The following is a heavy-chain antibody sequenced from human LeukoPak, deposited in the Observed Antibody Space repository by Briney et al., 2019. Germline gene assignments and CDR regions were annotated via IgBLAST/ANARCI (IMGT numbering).Heavy chain of an antibody. D-gene: IGHD2-2*01. CDR1: GYTFTSYG. Sequence: ASVKVPCKASGYTFTSYGISWVRQAPGQGLDGMGWISAYNGNTNYAQKLQGRVTMTTDTSTSTAYMELRSLRSDDTAVYYCAAAPVVVPAAELRVWGQGTMVTVSS. V-gene: IGHV1-18*01. J-gene: IGHJ3*01. CDR3: AAAPVVVPAAELRV. CDR2: ISAYNGNT.